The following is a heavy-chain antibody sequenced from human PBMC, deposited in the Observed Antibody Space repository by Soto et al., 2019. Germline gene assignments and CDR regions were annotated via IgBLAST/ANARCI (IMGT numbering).Heavy chain of an antibody. D-gene: IGHD1-1*01. V-gene: IGHV4-31*03. CDR2: IYHTGST. Sequence: PSETLSLTCSVSGGSISTVGHYWTWIRQPPGKGLEWIGSIYHTGSTYYSKSLRSRLTMSVDTSKRQFSLRLSSVTAADTAVYYCARATGTLRSRNCDYWGQGSLVTVS. J-gene: IGHJ4*02. CDR3: ARATGTLRSRNCDY. CDR1: GGSISTVGHY.